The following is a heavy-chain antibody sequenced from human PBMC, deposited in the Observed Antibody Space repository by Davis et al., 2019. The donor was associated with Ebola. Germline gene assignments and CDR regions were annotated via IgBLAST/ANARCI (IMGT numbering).Heavy chain of an antibody. CDR2: IRGKPYGGTT. Sequence: PGGSLRLSCTASGFTFGDYAMSWVRQAPGKGLEWVGFIRGKPYGGTTEYAASVKGRFTISRDDSKTIAYLQMNSLRTEDTAVYYCTRAPTGFYWGQGTLVTVSS. CDR1: GFTFGDYA. V-gene: IGHV3-49*04. D-gene: IGHD1-14*01. CDR3: TRAPTGFY. J-gene: IGHJ4*02.